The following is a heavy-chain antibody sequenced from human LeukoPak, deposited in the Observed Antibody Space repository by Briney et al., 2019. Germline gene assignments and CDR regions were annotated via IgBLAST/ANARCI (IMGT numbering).Heavy chain of an antibody. CDR2: ISHGSSYI. V-gene: IGHV3-21*04. CDR3: ARDLHYYVAIDV. Sequence: GGSLRLSCAASRFTLGSYSMNWLRRAPGKGLEWVSSISHGSSYIYYADSVKGRFTISRDNAENSLYLQMNSLRAEDTALYYCARDLHYYVAIDVWGQGTTVTVSS. D-gene: IGHD3-10*02. CDR1: RFTLGSYS. J-gene: IGHJ6*02.